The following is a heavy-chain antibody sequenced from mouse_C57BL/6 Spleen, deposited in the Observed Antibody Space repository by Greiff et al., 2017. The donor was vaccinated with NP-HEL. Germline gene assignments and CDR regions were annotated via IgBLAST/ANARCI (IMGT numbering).Heavy chain of an antibody. CDR1: GYTFTDYY. J-gene: IGHJ4*01. D-gene: IGHD3-2*02. CDR3: ARSNYSSGYEAMDY. Sequence: EVQLQQSGPELVKPGASVKISCKASGYTFTDYYMNWVKQSHGKSLEWIGDINPNNGGTSYNQKFKGKATLTVDKSSSTAYMELRSLTSEDSAVYYCARSNYSSGYEAMDYWGQGTSVTVSS. CDR2: INPNNGGT. V-gene: IGHV1-26*01.